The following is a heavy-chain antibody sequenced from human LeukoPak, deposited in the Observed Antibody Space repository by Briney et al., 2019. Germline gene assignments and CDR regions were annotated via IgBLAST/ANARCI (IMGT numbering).Heavy chain of an antibody. J-gene: IGHJ4*02. D-gene: IGHD4-23*01. V-gene: IGHV4-59*01. CDR3: ARDSGGNRPFDY. Sequence: PSETLSLTCAVYGGSFSGYYWSWIRQPPGKGLEWIGYTYYSGSTNYNPSLKSRVTISVDTSKNQFSLKLSSVTAADTAVYYCARDSGGNRPFDYWGQGTLVTVSS. CDR2: TYYSGST. CDR1: GGSFSGYY.